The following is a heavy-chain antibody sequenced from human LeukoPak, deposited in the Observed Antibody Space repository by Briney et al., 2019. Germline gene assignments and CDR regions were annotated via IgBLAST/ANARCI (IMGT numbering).Heavy chain of an antibody. V-gene: IGHV3-64D*09. CDR1: GFSLRNCA. CDR2: MSTNGGST. Sequence: GGSLRLSCSASGFSLRNCAIYWLRQAPRQGPEYTSGMSTNGGSTYHSKSVKARSTICRDNSKNTLYPQMSILRVKATAVYYCVSHWKHPAYCSQGMLVTVSS. J-gene: IGHJ4*02. D-gene: IGHD1-1*01. CDR3: VSHWKHPAY.